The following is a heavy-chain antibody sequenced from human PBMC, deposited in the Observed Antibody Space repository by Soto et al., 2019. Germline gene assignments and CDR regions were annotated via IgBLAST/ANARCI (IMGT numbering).Heavy chain of an antibody. CDR3: ARESMGGRPDY. V-gene: IGHV1-69*06. J-gene: IGHJ4*02. Sequence: GASVKVSCKGSGGTFSSYSISWVLQAPGQGLEWMGGIIPIFGTANYAQKFQGRVTITADKSTSTAYMELSSLRSEDTAVYYCARESMGGRPDYWGQGTLVTVSS. CDR1: GGTFSSYS. CDR2: IIPIFGTA. D-gene: IGHD3-16*01.